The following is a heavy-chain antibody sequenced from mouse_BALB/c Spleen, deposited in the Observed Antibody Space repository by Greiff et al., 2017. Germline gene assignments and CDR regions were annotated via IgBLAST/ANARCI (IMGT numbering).Heavy chain of an antibody. V-gene: IGHV2-6-7*01. J-gene: IGHJ4*01. D-gene: IGHD2-14*01. CDR3: ARADSYRYDGRGYAMDY. Sequence: QVQLKESGPGLVAPSQSLSITCTVSGFSLTGYGVNWVRQPPGKGLEWLGMIWGDGSTDYNSALKSRLSISKDNSKSQVFLKMNSLQTDDTARYYCARADSYRYDGRGYAMDYWGQGTSVTVSS. CDR2: IWGDGST. CDR1: GFSLTGYG.